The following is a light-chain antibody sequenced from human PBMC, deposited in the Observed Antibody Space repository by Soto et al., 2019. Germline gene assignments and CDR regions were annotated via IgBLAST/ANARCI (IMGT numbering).Light chain of an antibody. CDR1: QSLSSGY. CDR3: QQYDTSPRT. V-gene: IGKV3-20*01. CDR2: AAS. Sequence: EIVLTQSPGTLSLSPGERATLSCRASQSLSSGYLAWYQQRPGQSPRILIYAASSRATGIPDRFSGSGSGTDFTLTISRLEPEDFAVYYCQQYDTSPRTFGQGTRWIS. J-gene: IGKJ1*01.